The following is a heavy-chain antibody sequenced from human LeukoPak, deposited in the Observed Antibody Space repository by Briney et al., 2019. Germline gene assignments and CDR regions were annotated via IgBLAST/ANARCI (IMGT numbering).Heavy chain of an antibody. J-gene: IGHJ4*02. Sequence: SQTLSLTCTVSGGSISSGGYYWSWIRQHPGKGLEWIGYIYHSGSTYYNPSLKSRVTISVDRSKNQFSLKLSSVTAADTAVYYCARGGDYSYFDYWGQGTLVTVSS. CDR3: ARGGDYSYFDY. V-gene: IGHV4-30-2*01. D-gene: IGHD4-17*01. CDR1: GGSISSGGYY. CDR2: IYHSGST.